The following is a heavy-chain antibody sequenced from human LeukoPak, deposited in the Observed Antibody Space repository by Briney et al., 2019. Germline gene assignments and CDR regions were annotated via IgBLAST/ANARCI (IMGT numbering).Heavy chain of an antibody. Sequence: ASVKVSCKASGYTFTGYYMHWVRQAPVQGLEWMGWINPNSGGTNYAQKFQGRVTMTRDTSISTAYMELSRLRSGDTAVYYCARDIGYDSSGLDYWGQGTLVTVSS. CDR3: ARDIGYDSSGLDY. J-gene: IGHJ4*02. D-gene: IGHD3-22*01. CDR1: GYTFTGYY. V-gene: IGHV1-2*02. CDR2: INPNSGGT.